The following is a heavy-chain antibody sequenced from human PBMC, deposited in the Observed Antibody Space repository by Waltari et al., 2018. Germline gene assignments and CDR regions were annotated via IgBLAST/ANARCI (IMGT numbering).Heavy chain of an antibody. CDR2: IFYNGDT. Sequence: QLQVQESGPGLVKPSETVSLTCTGSGGSTTPRGHYWGWIRQPPGKGLEWIGNIFYNGDTYYSPPLMNRVTMSIDTSKNQFSLRLSSVTAADTALYYCARGLAGILSAFDIWGQGTVVTVSS. J-gene: IGHJ3*02. D-gene: IGHD3-9*01. CDR1: GGSTTPRGHY. CDR3: ARGLAGILSAFDI. V-gene: IGHV4-39*07.